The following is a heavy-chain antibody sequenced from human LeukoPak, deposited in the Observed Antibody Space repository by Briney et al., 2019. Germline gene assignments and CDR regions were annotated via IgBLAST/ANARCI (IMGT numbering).Heavy chain of an antibody. CDR2: IYYSGST. J-gene: IGHJ4*02. V-gene: IGHV4-59*01. D-gene: IGHD6-13*01. CDR3: AKDLGGSSSWYYFDY. Sequence: KPSETLSLTCTVSGGSISSYYWSWIRQPPGKGLEWIGYIYYSGSTNYNPSLKSRVTISVDTSKNQFSLKLSSVTAADTAVYYCAKDLGGSSSWYYFDYWGQGTLVTVSS. CDR1: GGSISSYY.